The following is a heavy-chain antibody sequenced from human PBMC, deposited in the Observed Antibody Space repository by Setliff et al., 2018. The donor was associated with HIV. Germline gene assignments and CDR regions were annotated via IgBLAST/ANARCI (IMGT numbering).Heavy chain of an antibody. Sequence: SETLSLTCAVYGGTFGGHYWSWIRQPPGQGLDWIGEIHPSGNTYYNPSLQSRVTISVDTSKNQFSLNLSSVTAADTAVYYCARGLDSAKIHYWGQGTLVTVSS. CDR3: ARGLDSAKIHY. CDR2: IHPSGNT. V-gene: IGHV4-34*01. J-gene: IGHJ4*02. CDR1: GGTFGGHY. D-gene: IGHD6-25*01.